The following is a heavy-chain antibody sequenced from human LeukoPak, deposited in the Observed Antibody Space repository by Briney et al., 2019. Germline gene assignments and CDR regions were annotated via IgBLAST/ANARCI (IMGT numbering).Heavy chain of an antibody. CDR3: AKEFYGDYAVDP. CDR1: GFTFSSYA. CDR2: IRSSGGST. D-gene: IGHD4-17*01. V-gene: IGHV3-23*01. J-gene: IGHJ5*02. Sequence: GGSLRLSCAASGFTFSSYAMSWVRQAPGKGLEWVSSIRSSGGSTFYADSVRGRFTISRDNSKNTLYLQMNSLRGEDTAVYYCAKEFYGDYAVDPWGQGTLVTVSS.